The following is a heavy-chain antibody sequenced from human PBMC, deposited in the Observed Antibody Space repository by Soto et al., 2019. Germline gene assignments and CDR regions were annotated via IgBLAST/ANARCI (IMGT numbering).Heavy chain of an antibody. D-gene: IGHD6-19*01. Sequence: EVQLVQSGAEVKKPGESLKISCKGSGYNFNTYWIAWVRQMPGKGLEWMGIIYPGDSNTRYSPSFQGQVTMSADKSISTAYLQWSRLKASDTAIYFCARHGEQWLQRSWFDPWGQGTLVTVSS. V-gene: IGHV5-51*01. CDR3: ARHGEQWLQRSWFDP. CDR2: IYPGDSNT. J-gene: IGHJ5*02. CDR1: GYNFNTYW.